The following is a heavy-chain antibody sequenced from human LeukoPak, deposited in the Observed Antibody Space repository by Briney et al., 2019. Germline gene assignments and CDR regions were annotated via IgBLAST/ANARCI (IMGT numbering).Heavy chain of an antibody. CDR2: INPNSGGT. CDR1: GYTFTGYY. V-gene: IGHV1-2*02. J-gene: IGHJ4*02. CDR3: ARSTTPRYYYDSSGYYDGFDY. Sequence: ASVKVSCKASGYTFTGYYMHWVRQSPGQGLEWMGWINPNSGGTNYAQKFQGRVTMTRDTSISTAYMELSRLRSDDTAVYYCARSTTPRYYYDSSGYYDGFDYWGQGTLVTVSS. D-gene: IGHD3-22*01.